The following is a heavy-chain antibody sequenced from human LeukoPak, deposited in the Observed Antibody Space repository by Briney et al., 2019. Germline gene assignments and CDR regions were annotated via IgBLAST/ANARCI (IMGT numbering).Heavy chain of an antibody. Sequence: SETLSLTCTVSGGSISSGDYYWSWIRQPPGKGLEWIGYIYYSGSTYYNPSLKSRVTISVDTSKNPFSLKLSSVTAADTAVYYCARVAIAAAGIGAFDIWGQGTMVTVSS. CDR1: GGSISSGDYY. CDR3: ARVAIAAAGIGAFDI. CDR2: IYYSGST. V-gene: IGHV4-30-4*08. D-gene: IGHD6-13*01. J-gene: IGHJ3*02.